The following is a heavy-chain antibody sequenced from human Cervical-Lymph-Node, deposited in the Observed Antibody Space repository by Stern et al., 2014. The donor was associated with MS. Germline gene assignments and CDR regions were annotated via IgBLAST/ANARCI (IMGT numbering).Heavy chain of an antibody. Sequence: QVTLKESGPVLVKPTETLTLTCTVSGFSLSNARMGVSWIRQPPGKALEWLAPLFFNDEKSYSTSLKSRLTISKDTSKSQVVLTMTNMDPVDTATYYCARIGSTRVTISPELGMDVWGQGTTVTVSS. V-gene: IGHV2-26*01. D-gene: IGHD1-7*01. J-gene: IGHJ6*02. CDR2: LFFNDEK. CDR3: ARIGSTRVTISPELGMDV. CDR1: GFSLSNARMG.